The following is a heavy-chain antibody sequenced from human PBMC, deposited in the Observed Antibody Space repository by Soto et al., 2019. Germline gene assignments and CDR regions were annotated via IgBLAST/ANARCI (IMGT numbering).Heavy chain of an antibody. CDR1: GYTFTCYY. CDR2: INPETGGT. J-gene: IGHJ6*02. D-gene: IGHD2-2*01. CDR3: ASERYQVISDGMDV. Sequence: QVQLVQSGADVKTPGASVRVSCKASGYTFTCYYVHWVREAPGQGLEWMGWINPETGGTSYAQKFQGSSTLSRDTSNNTAYLELSRLRFDDAAVYFCASERYQVISDGMDVCCQGTTVTVAS. V-gene: IGHV1-2*02.